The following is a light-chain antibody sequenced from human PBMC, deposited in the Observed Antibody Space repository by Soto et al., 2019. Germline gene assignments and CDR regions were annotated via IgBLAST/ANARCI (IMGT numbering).Light chain of an antibody. J-gene: IGKJ3*01. Sequence: EIVLTQSPATLSLSPGEGATLSCRASQSVSSFLAWYQQKPGQAPRLLIYDAFNRATGIPARFSGSGSGKDFPLTISSLEPEDFAVYYCQQRSNWPLTFGPGTKVDIK. CDR3: QQRSNWPLT. CDR2: DAF. V-gene: IGKV3-11*01. CDR1: QSVSSF.